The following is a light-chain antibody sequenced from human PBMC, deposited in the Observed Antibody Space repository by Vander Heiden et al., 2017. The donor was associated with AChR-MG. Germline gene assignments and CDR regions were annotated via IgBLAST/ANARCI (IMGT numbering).Light chain of an antibody. Sequence: QSVLTQPPSVSAAPGPGVTISCTGSRSNIGAGYDVHWYQVLPGTAPKLLIYGNSHRPSGVPDRFSGSKSATSASLAIAGLQAEDEADYYCQSFDSRLSGHVVFGGGTRLTVL. CDR1: RSNIGAGYD. CDR2: GNS. J-gene: IGLJ2*01. CDR3: QSFDSRLSGHVV. V-gene: IGLV1-40*01.